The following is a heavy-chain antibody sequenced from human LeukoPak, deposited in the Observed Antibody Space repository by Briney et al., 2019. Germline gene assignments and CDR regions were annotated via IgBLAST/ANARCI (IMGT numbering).Heavy chain of an antibody. Sequence: ASVKVSCKACGDIFNSYSISWVRQAPGQGLAWMGGIIPIFWSANYAQKFQGRATITTDQSTTTAYMELSRLSSEDTAVYYWARVGRSRGSLPNSYYYMDVWGKGTTVTVSS. J-gene: IGHJ6*03. D-gene: IGHD1-26*01. V-gene: IGHV1-69*05. CDR1: GDIFNSYS. CDR2: IIPIFWSA. CDR3: ARVGRSRGSLPNSYYYMDV.